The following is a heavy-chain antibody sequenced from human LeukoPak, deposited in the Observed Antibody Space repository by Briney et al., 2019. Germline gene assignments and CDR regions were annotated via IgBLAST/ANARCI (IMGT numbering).Heavy chain of an antibody. Sequence: SETLCLTCTVSGGSISSYYWSWIRQPPGKGLEWIGYIYYSGSTKYNPSLKIPVTISVDTSKTQFSLKLRSVTAADPAVYYCGRARYSDLAFYYWGQGTLVTVSS. CDR1: GGSISSYY. J-gene: IGHJ4*02. D-gene: IGHD4-11*01. CDR3: GRARYSDLAFYY. CDR2: IYYSGST. V-gene: IGHV4-59*01.